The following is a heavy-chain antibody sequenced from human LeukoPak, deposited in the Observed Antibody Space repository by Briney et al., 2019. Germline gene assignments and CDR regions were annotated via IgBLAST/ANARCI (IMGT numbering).Heavy chain of an antibody. J-gene: IGHJ4*02. CDR2: INHSGST. V-gene: IGHV4-34*01. CDR1: GGSFSGYY. CDR3: ASYDKWLTYHFDY. D-gene: IGHD3-9*01. Sequence: SETLSLTCAVYGGSFSGYYWSWIRQPPGKGLEWIGEINHSGSTNYNPSLKSRVTISVDTSKNQFSLKLSSVTAADTAVYYCASYDKWLTYHFDYWGQGTLVTVSS.